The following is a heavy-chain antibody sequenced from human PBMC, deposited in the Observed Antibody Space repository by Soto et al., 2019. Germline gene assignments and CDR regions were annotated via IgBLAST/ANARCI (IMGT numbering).Heavy chain of an antibody. V-gene: IGHV3-33*01. CDR2: IWYDGSNK. Sequence: QVQLVESGGGVVQPGRSLRLSCAASGFTFSSYGMHWVRQAPGKGLEWVAVIWYDGSNKYYADSVKGRFTISRDNSKNTLYLQMNSLRAEDTAVYYCARDRETTADQVGYWGQGTLVTVSS. CDR1: GFTFSSYG. D-gene: IGHD4-4*01. J-gene: IGHJ4*02. CDR3: ARDRETTADQVGY.